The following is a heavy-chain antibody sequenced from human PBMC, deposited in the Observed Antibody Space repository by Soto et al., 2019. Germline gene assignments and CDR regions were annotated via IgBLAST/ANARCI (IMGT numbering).Heavy chain of an antibody. CDR3: AKRPYCSGGSCYTSSGPFDS. V-gene: IGHV3-30*18. D-gene: IGHD2-15*01. J-gene: IGHJ4*02. CDR1: GFTFSSYG. CDR2: ISYDGSNK. Sequence: HPGGSLRLSCAASGFTFSSYGMHWVRQAPGKGLEWVAVISYDGSNKYYADSVKGRFTISRDNSKNTLYLQMNSLRAEDTAVYYCAKRPYCSGGSCYTSSGPFDSWGQGTLVTVSS.